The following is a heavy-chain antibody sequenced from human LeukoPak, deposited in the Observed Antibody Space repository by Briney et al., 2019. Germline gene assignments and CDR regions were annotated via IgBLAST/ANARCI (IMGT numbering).Heavy chain of an antibody. D-gene: IGHD1-26*01. CDR3: ARNMGKGSYYAFDI. Sequence: GGSLRLSCAASGFTFSSYSMNWVRQAPGKGLEWVSYISSSSSTIYYADSVKGRFTISRDNAKNSLYLQMNSLRAEDTAVYYCARNMGKGSYYAFDIWGQGTMVTVSS. CDR2: ISSSSSTI. V-gene: IGHV3-48*01. CDR1: GFTFSSYS. J-gene: IGHJ3*02.